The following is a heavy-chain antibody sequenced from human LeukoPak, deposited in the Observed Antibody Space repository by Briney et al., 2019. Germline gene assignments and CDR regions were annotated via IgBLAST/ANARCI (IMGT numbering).Heavy chain of an antibody. CDR3: AKRPSDYGDYVSYFDY. Sequence: GGSLRLSCAASGFSFISYGMHWVRQAPGKGLEWVGVISDDGGSKDYADSVKGRFTISRDNSKDTLYLQMNSLRAEDTAVYYCAKRPSDYGDYVSYFDYWGRGTLVTVSS. CDR1: GFSFISYG. J-gene: IGHJ4*02. V-gene: IGHV3-30*18. D-gene: IGHD4-17*01. CDR2: ISDDGGSK.